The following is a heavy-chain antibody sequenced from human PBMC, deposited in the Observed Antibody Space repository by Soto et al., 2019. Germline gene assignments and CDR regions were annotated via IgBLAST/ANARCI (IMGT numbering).Heavy chain of an antibody. CDR3: ARFIVEIGAAGWGRPMDV. CDR2: INSGGGT. Sequence: EVQLLESGGGLVQPGGSLRLSCAASGFTFSSHVMTWVRRGPGKGLQWVSTINSGGGTYYADSVKGRFTISRDNSWNTLYLQMNSLSAEDTAVYYCARFIVEIGAAGWGRPMDVWGQGTTVTVSS. D-gene: IGHD2-2*01. CDR1: GFTFSSHV. V-gene: IGHV3-23*01. J-gene: IGHJ6*02.